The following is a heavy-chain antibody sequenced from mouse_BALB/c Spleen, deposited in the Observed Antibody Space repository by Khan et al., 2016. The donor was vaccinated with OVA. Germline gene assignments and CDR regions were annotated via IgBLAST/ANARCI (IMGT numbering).Heavy chain of an antibody. V-gene: IGHV1-7*01. Sequence: QMQLEESGAELAKTGASVKMSCKASGYIFTSYWMHWVKQRPGQGLEWIGYINTATDYTEYNQKFKNKATLTADKSSSTAYMQLSSLTSEDSAVYYCVNHGSSSAWFTYWGQGTPVTVSA. CDR1: GYIFTSYW. CDR2: INTATDYT. D-gene: IGHD1-1*01. J-gene: IGHJ3*01. CDR3: VNHGSSSAWFTY.